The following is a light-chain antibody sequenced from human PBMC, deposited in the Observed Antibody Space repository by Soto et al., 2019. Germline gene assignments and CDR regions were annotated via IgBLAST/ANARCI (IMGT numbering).Light chain of an antibody. CDR1: QSISTY. CDR3: QQSYSTQFA. CDR2: AAS. V-gene: IGKV1-39*01. Sequence: DIQMTQSPSSLSASVGDRVTITCRASQSISTYLNWYQQKAGKAPKVMIHAASSLQSGVPSRFSGSGAWTDFTINIRSLPPEDFGTYYCQQSYSTQFAFAPATKRDIK. J-gene: IGKJ3*01.